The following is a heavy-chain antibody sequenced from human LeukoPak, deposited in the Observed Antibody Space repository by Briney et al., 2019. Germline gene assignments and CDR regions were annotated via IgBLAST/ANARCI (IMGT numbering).Heavy chain of an antibody. CDR2: INSDGINT. J-gene: IGHJ4*02. CDR1: GFTFSNYW. V-gene: IGHV3-74*01. CDR3: ARDDLYYFDY. Sequence: GGSLRLSCAASGFTFSNYWMHWVRHAPGKGLVWVSRINSDGINTSYADSVKGRFTISRDNSKNTLYLQMNSLRAEDTAVYYCARDDLYYFDYWGQGTLVTVSS.